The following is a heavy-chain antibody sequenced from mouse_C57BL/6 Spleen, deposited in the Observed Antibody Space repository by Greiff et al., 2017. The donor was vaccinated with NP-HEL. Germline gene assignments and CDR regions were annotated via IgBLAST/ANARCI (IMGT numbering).Heavy chain of an antibody. V-gene: IGHV1-55*01. CDR2: IYPGSGST. Sequence: VQLQQPGAELVKPGASVTMSCKASGYTFTSYWITWVKQRPGQGLEWIGDIYPGSGSTNYNEKFKSKATLTVDTSSSTAYMQLSRLTAEDSAVYYCARGNYDYDVDYAMDYWGQGTSVTVSS. CDR1: GYTFTSYW. J-gene: IGHJ4*01. CDR3: ARGNYDYDVDYAMDY. D-gene: IGHD2-4*01.